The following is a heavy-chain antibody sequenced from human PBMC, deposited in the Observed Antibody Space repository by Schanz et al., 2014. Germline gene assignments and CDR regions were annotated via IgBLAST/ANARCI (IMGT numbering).Heavy chain of an antibody. V-gene: IGHV3-30*18. Sequence: VQLVESGGGLVQPGRSLRLSCAASGFTFSSYALHWVRQAPGKGLEWVAFVPFDGSQKFYADSVKGRFTISRDNSKNTLYLQMNSLRAEDTAVYYCAKTPREYCNYDNCPNWFDSWGQGTLVTASS. CDR3: AKTPREYCNYDNCPNWFDS. J-gene: IGHJ5*01. CDR2: VPFDGSQK. D-gene: IGHD2-15*01. CDR1: GFTFSSYA.